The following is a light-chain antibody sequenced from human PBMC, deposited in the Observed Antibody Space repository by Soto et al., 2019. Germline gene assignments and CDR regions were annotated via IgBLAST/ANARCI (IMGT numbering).Light chain of an antibody. J-gene: IGLJ3*02. CDR1: SGSVSTSYY. CDR2: STN. V-gene: IGLV8-61*01. CDR3: VLYMGSGIWV. Sequence: QTVVTQEPSFSVSPGGTVTLTCGLSSGSVSTSYYPSWYQQTPGQAPRTVIYSTNTRSSGVPDRFSGSILGNKAALNITGAQADDESDYYCVLYMGSGIWVFGGGTKLTVL.